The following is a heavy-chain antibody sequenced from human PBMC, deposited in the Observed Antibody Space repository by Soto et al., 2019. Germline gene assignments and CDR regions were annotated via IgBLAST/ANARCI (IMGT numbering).Heavy chain of an antibody. CDR3: ARSVIRLGTEFAY. J-gene: IGHJ4*02. Sequence: SVKNSCKSPVYTFTGYYMHWVRQAPGQGLEWMGIINPSGGSTSYAQKFQGRVTMTRDTSTSTVYMEMSSLRSEDTAVYYCARSVIRLGTEFAYWGQGTLVTVSS. CDR1: VYTFTGYY. D-gene: IGHD3-16*02. V-gene: IGHV1-46*01. CDR2: INPSGGST.